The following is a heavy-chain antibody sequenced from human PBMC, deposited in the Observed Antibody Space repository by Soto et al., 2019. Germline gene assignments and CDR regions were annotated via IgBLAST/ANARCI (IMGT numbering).Heavy chain of an antibody. J-gene: IGHJ3*02. D-gene: IGHD3-10*01. CDR1: GGTFSSYA. CDR3: ARYYGSGSYSSPDAFDI. V-gene: IGHV1-69*13. CDR2: IIPIFGTA. Sequence: ASVKVSCKASGGTFSSYAISWVRQAPGQGLEWMGGIIPIFGTANYAQKFQGRVTITADESTSPAYMELSSLRSEDTAVYYCARYYGSGSYSSPDAFDIWGQGTMVTVSS.